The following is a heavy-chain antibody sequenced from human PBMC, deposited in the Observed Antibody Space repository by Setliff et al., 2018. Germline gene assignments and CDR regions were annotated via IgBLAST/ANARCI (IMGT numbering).Heavy chain of an antibody. D-gene: IGHD2-15*01. V-gene: IGHV1-24*01. CDR1: GYTLTELS. J-gene: IGHJ4*02. CDR2: FDPEDGET. CDR3: ARDLVGYCSGGSCYDWDY. Sequence: ASVKVSCKVSGYTLTELSRHWVRQAPGKGLEWMGGFDPEDGETIYAQKFQGRVTMTTDTSTSTAYMELRSLRSDDTAVYYCARDLVGYCSGGSCYDWDYWGQGTLVTVSS.